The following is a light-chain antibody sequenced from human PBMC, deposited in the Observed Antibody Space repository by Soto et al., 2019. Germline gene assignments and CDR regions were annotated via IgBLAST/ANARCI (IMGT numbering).Light chain of an antibody. CDR1: SGHSSYA. CDR3: QTWGTSIRV. J-gene: IGLJ3*02. Sequence: QLVLTQSPSASASLGASVKLTCTLSSGHSSYAIAWHQQQPEKGPRYLMKLNSDGSHSKGDGIPDRFSGSSSGAERYHNIPSHQSEDEADYYCQTWGTSIRVFGGGTKLTV. V-gene: IGLV4-69*01. CDR2: LNSDGSH.